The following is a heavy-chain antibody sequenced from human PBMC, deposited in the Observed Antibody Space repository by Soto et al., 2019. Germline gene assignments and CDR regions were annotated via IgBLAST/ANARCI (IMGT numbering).Heavy chain of an antibody. CDR3: PRQDTGMVTWFAP. CDR1: GGSISSGDYY. V-gene: IGHV4-30-4*01. Sequence: QVQLQESGPGLVKPSQTLSLTCTVSGGSISSGDYYWSWIRQPPGKGLEWIGYIYYSGSTYYNPSLKSRVTXSXDXXSNQFSLKRRPATAADTAMYYCPRQDTGMVTWFAPWGQGALVTVSS. J-gene: IGHJ5*02. D-gene: IGHD5-18*01. CDR2: IYYSGST.